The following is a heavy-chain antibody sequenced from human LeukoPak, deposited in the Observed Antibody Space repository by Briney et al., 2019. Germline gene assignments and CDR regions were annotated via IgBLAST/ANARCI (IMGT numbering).Heavy chain of an antibody. CDR3: AKRYYDFWSGYFFDY. CDR2: ISGSGGST. Sequence: GRSLRLSCAASGFTFSSYAMSWVRQAPGKGLEWVSAISGSGGSTYYADSVKGRFTISRDNSKNTLYLQMNSLRAEDTAVYYCAKRYYDFWSGYFFDYWGQGTLVTVSS. V-gene: IGHV3-23*01. CDR1: GFTFSSYA. J-gene: IGHJ4*02. D-gene: IGHD3-3*01.